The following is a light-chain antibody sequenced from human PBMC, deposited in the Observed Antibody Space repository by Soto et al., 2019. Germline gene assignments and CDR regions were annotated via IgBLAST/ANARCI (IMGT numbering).Light chain of an antibody. Sequence: QSVLTQPASVSGSPGQSIAISCTGTSSDVGGYEYVSWYQQHPGKAPKLMISDVSNRPSGVSNRFSGSKSGNTASLTISGMQGEDEADYYCSSYTSRNTRVFGTGTKLTVL. CDR3: SSYTSRNTRV. CDR2: DVS. V-gene: IGLV2-14*01. CDR1: SSDVGGYEY. J-gene: IGLJ1*01.